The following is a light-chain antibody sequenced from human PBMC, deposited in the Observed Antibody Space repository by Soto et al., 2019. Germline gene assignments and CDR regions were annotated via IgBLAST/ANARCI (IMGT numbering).Light chain of an antibody. J-gene: IGKJ1*01. V-gene: IGKV1-8*01. CDR1: QGISSY. Sequence: AIRMTQSPSSLSASTGDRVTITCRASQGISSYLAWYQQKPGRAPKLLIYAASSLQSGVPSRFSGSGSGTDFTLTISSLQPEDFATYSCQQSYNSPQTFGRGTKVAIK. CDR3: QQSYNSPQT. CDR2: AAS.